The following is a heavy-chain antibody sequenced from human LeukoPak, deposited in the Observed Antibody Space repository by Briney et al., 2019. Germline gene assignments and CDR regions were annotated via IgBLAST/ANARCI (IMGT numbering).Heavy chain of an antibody. CDR3: ARHQGWLGYFDY. V-gene: IGHV4-59*08. D-gene: IGHD2-15*01. CDR2: IYYSGST. CDR1: GDSISRYY. J-gene: IGHJ4*02. Sequence: SETLSLTCTVSGDSISRYYWSWIRQPPGKGLEWIGYIYYSGSTNYNPSLKSRVIISLDTSNNQFSLKLSSVTAADTAVYYCARHQGWLGYFDYWGQGTLVTVSS.